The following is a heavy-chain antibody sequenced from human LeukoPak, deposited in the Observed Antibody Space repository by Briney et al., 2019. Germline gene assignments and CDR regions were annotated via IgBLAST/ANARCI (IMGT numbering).Heavy chain of an antibody. CDR2: INWNGANT. D-gene: IGHD3-22*01. Sequence: GGSLRLSCAASGFIFDEYGMTWVRQVPGKGLEWVSGINWNGANTGYADSVRGRFTISRDNAKNSLHLQMRSLRADDTGFYHCARVQYDTGGYDNAFDIWGQGTMVTVSS. CDR1: GFIFDEYG. CDR3: ARVQYDTGGYDNAFDI. V-gene: IGHV3-20*01. J-gene: IGHJ3*02.